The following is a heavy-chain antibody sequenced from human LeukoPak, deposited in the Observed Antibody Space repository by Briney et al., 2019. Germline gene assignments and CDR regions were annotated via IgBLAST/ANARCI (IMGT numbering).Heavy chain of an antibody. CDR3: ARDGYGDYPPRFDY. CDR1: GFTFDDYG. CDR2: INWNGGST. Sequence: GGSLRLSCAAPGFTFDDYGMSWVRQAPGKGLEWVSGINWNGGSTGYADSVKGRFTISRDNAKNSLYLQMNSLRAEDTALYYCARDGYGDYPPRFDYWGQGTLVTVSS. V-gene: IGHV3-20*04. D-gene: IGHD4-17*01. J-gene: IGHJ4*02.